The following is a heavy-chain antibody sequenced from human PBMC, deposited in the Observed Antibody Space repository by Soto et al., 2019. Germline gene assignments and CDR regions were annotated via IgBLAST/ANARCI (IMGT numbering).Heavy chain of an antibody. CDR2: IIPIFGTA. Sequence: GASVKVSCKASGGTFSSYAISWVRQAPGQGLEWMGGIIPIFGTANYAQKFQGRVTITADESTSTAYMELSSLRSEDTAVYYCARAIRAKFYYYYYGMDVWGQGTTVTVSS. V-gene: IGHV1-69*13. D-gene: IGHD3-10*01. CDR1: GGTFSSYA. CDR3: ARAIRAKFYYYYYGMDV. J-gene: IGHJ6*02.